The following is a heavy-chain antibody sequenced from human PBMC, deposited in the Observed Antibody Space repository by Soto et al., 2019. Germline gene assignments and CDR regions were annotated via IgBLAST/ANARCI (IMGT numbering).Heavy chain of an antibody. CDR1: GYTFTSYE. Sequence: ASVKVSCKASGYTFTSYEINWVRQATGQGLEWMGWMNPNTGSTGYALNFQGRVTITRDMSISTAYLQWSSLKASDTAMYYCARHADYYDSSGYYSVWGQGTTVTVSS. D-gene: IGHD3-22*01. CDR2: MNPNTGST. CDR3: ARHADYYDSSGYYSV. J-gene: IGHJ6*02. V-gene: IGHV1-8*01.